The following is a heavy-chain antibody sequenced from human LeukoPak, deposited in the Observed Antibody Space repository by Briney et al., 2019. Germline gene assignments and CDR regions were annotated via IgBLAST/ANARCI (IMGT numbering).Heavy chain of an antibody. CDR1: GFTFSSYG. V-gene: IGHV3-30*18. Sequence: GGSLRLSCAASGFTFSSYGMHRVRQAPGKGLEWVAVISYDGSNKYYADSVKGRFTISRDNSKNTLYLQMNSLRAEDTAVYYCAKDLVYWGQGTLVTVSS. CDR3: AKDLVY. J-gene: IGHJ4*02. CDR2: ISYDGSNK.